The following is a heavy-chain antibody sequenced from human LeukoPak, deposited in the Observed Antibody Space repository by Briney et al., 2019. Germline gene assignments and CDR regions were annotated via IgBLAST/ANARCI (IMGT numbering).Heavy chain of an antibody. CDR3: AKDPSVGATRD. CDR1: GFTFSSYG. V-gene: IGHV3-30*18. CDR2: ISYDGSNK. J-gene: IGHJ4*02. D-gene: IGHD1-26*01. Sequence: PGGSLRLSCAASGFTFSSYGMHWVRQAPGKGLEWVAVISYDGSNKYYADSVKGRFTISRDNSKNTLHLQMNSLRAEDTAVYYCAKDPSVGATRDWGQGTLVTVSS.